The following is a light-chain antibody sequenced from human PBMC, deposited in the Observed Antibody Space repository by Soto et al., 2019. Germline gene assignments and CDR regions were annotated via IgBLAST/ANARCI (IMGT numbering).Light chain of an antibody. Sequence: EIVMTQSPATLSVSPGERATLSCRASQSVSSNLAWYQQKPGQAPRLLIYGASSRATGIPDRFSGSGSGTDFTLTISRLEPEDFAVFYCQHYDSLPITFGQVTRLDI. CDR1: QSVSSN. CDR3: QHYDSLPIT. J-gene: IGKJ5*01. CDR2: GAS. V-gene: IGKV3-20*01.